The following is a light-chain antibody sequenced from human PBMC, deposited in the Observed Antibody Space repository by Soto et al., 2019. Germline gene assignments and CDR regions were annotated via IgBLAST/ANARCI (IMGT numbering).Light chain of an antibody. V-gene: IGKV3-20*01. J-gene: IGKJ2*01. CDR1: QTISSSY. Sequence: EIVLTQSPGTLSLSPGERATLSCRASQTISSSYLAWYQQKGGQAPRLLIFGASRRATGIPDRFRGSGSGTDFTLTISRLEPEDFAVYYCQHYESSYTFGQGTKLEIK. CDR2: GAS. CDR3: QHYESSYT.